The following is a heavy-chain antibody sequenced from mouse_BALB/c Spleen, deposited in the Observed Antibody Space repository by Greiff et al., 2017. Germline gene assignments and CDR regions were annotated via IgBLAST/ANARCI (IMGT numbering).Heavy chain of an antibody. CDR2: INPGSGGT. D-gene: IGHD1-1*01. CDR3: ARDDTTVVHYAMDY. J-gene: IGHJ4*01. Sequence: VKLMESGAELVRPGTSVKVSCKASGYAFTNYLIEWVKQRPGQGLEWIGVINPGSGGTNYNEKFKGKATLTADKSSSTAYMQLSSLTSDDSAVYFCARDDTTVVHYAMDYWGQGTSVTVSS. CDR1: GYAFTNYL. V-gene: IGHV1-54*01.